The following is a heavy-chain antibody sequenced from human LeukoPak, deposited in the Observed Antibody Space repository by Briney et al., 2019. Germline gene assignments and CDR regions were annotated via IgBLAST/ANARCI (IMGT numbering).Heavy chain of an antibody. CDR3: ARALGGSGSYYRFYYFDY. D-gene: IGHD3-10*01. J-gene: IGHJ4*02. V-gene: IGHV6-1*01. Sequence: SQTLSLTCAISGDSVSSNSAAWNWIRQSPTSGLEWLGRTYYRSKWSNDYAVSVKSRITIHPDTSTNQFSLQLNSVTPEDTAVYYCARALGGSGSYYRFYYFDYWGQGTLVTVSS. CDR2: TYYRSKWSN. CDR1: GDSVSSNSAA.